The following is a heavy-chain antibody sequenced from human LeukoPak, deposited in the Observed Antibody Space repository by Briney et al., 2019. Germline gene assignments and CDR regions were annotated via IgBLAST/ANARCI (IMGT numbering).Heavy chain of an antibody. CDR1: GGSISSYY. CDR2: IYYIGST. D-gene: IGHD7-27*01. V-gene: IGHV4-59*01. CDR3: ARDRATGVAAFDI. Sequence: SETLSLTCTVSGGSISSYYWSWIRQTPGKGLEWIGYIYYIGSTNYNPSLKSRVTISVDTSKNQFSLKLSSVTAADTAVYYCARDRATGVAAFDIWGQGTMVTVSS. J-gene: IGHJ3*02.